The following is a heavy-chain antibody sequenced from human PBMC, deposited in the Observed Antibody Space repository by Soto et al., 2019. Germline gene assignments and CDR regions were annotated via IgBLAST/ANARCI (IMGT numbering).Heavy chain of an antibody. D-gene: IGHD3-3*01. J-gene: IGHJ5*02. Sequence: GSLRLSCAAFGFTFSIHGMHWVRQTPGKGLEWVAVISNDGNKKYYVESVEGRFSISRDNSKSIVYLQMNNVRIEDTAKYYCAKDKVPYYDFWSGQRWFDPWGQGTQVTVSS. CDR2: ISNDGNKK. CDR1: GFTFSIHG. CDR3: AKDKVPYYDFWSGQRWFDP. V-gene: IGHV3-30*18.